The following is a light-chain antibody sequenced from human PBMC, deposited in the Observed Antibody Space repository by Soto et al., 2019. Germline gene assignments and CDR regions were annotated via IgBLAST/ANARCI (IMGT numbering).Light chain of an antibody. CDR3: QAWDSSTRVV. V-gene: IGLV3-1*01. Sequence: SYELTRPPSVSVSPGQTASITCSGAKLGDKYARWYQQKPGQSPVLVIYQDSKRPSGIPERFSGSNSGNTATLTISGTQAMDEADYYCQAWDSSTRVVFGGGTKRTVL. CDR1: KLGDKY. J-gene: IGLJ2*01. CDR2: QDS.